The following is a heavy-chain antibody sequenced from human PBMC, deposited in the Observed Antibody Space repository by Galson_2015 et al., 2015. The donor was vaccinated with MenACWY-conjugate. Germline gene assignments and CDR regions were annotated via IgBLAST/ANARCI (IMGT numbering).Heavy chain of an antibody. CDR2: IGGSGART. V-gene: IGHV3-23*01. CDR3: AKDHGWILEGGY. D-gene: IGHD2-2*03. Sequence: SLRLSCAASGFTFITYNMNWVRQAPGKGLEWVSAIGGSGARTYYADSVKGRFTVSKDSANNAMDLQMTGLRAEDTAVYFCAKDHGWILEGGYWGPGTLVTVSS. CDR1: GFTFITYN. J-gene: IGHJ4*02.